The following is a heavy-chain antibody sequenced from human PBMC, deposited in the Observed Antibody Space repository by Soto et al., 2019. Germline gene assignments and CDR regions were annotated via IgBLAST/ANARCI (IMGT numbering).Heavy chain of an antibody. D-gene: IGHD3-3*01. CDR2: INHSGST. CDR3: ARSITIFGVVIIDLGFDY. V-gene: IGHV4-34*01. CDR1: GGSFSGYY. J-gene: IGHJ4*02. Sequence: SETLSLTCAVYGGSFSGYYWSWIRQPPGKGLEWIGEINHSGSTNYNPSLKSRVTISVDTSKNQFSLKLSSVTAADTAVYYCARSITIFGVVIIDLGFDYWGQGTLVTVS.